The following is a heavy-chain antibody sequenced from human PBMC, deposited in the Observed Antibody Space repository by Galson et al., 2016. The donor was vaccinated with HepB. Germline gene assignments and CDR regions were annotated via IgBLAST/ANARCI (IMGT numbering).Heavy chain of an antibody. CDR2: ISHTGST. V-gene: IGHV4-59*08. D-gene: IGHD6-19*01. CDR3: ARHYRGTGASGWRLFDY. J-gene: IGHJ4*02. Sequence: SETLSLTCTVSGGSINPYYWTWIRQTPGKGLEWIGYISHTGSTHYNPSLKSRVTISVDTSKNHFSLKLNSVTAADTAVYYCARHYRGTGASGWRLFDYWGQGTLVTDSS. CDR1: GGSINPYY.